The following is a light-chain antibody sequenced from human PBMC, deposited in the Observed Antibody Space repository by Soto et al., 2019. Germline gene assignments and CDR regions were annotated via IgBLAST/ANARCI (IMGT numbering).Light chain of an antibody. CDR2: EVS. J-gene: IGLJ1*01. CDR1: SSDVGGYNS. CDR3: SSFTTSTTYV. Sequence: QSVLTQPASVSGSPGQSITISCTGTSSDVGGYNSVSWYQRHPGKAPKLMIYEVSHRPSGVSNRFSGSKSANTASLTISGLQAEDEADYYCSSFTTSTTYVFGTGTKVTVL. V-gene: IGLV2-14*01.